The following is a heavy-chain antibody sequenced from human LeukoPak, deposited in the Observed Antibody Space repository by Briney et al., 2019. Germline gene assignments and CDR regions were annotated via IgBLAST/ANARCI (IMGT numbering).Heavy chain of an antibody. V-gene: IGHV4-59*01. J-gene: IGHJ6*02. D-gene: IGHD2-15*01. CDR2: IYYSGSS. Sequence: SETLSLTCTVSGGSISSYYWSWIRQPPGKGLEWIGDIYYSGSSNYNPSLTSRVTISVDTSKNQFSLKLRSLTTADTAVYYCARHGLGAGRSGSGMDVWGQGTTVTVSS. CDR1: GGSISSYY. CDR3: ARHGLGAGRSGSGMDV.